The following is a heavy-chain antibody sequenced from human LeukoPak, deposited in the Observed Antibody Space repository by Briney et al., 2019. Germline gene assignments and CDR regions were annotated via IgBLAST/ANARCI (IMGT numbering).Heavy chain of an antibody. J-gene: IGHJ3*02. CDR2: IRSKAYGGTT. CDR3: TRGALRHYYDSSGSDAFDI. V-gene: IGHV3-49*03. CDR1: GFTFSSYA. D-gene: IGHD3-22*01. Sequence: GGSLRLSCAASGFTFSSYAMHWFRQAPGKGLEWVGFIRSKAYGGTTEYAASVKGRFTISRDDSKSIAYLQMNSLKTEDTAVYYCTRGALRHYYDSSGSDAFDIWGQGTMVTVSS.